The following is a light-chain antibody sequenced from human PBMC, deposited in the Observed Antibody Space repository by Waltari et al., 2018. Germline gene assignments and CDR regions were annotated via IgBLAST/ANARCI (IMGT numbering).Light chain of an antibody. J-gene: IGLJ1*01. CDR3: QSYDSSLSGCV. CDR1: SSNIGAGYD. V-gene: IGLV1-40*01. CDR2: NNI. Sequence: QSVLTQPPSVSGAPGQRVTISCTGRSSNIGAGYDVHWYQQLPGRAPKLLIYNNINRPSGVPDRFSGSKSGTSASLAITGLQAEDEADYYCQSYDSSLSGCVFGTGTKVTVL.